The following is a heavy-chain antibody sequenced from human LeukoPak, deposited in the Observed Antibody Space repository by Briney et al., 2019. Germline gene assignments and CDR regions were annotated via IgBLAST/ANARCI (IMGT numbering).Heavy chain of an antibody. D-gene: IGHD3-10*01. Sequence: SETLSLTCTVSGGSISSYYWSWIRQPAGKGLEWIGRIYTSGSTNYNPSLKSRVTISVDTSKNQFSLKLSSVTAADTAVYYCARDQHITMFRGYVSWFDPWGQGTLVTVSS. J-gene: IGHJ5*02. V-gene: IGHV4-4*07. CDR2: IYTSGST. CDR1: GGSISSYY. CDR3: ARDQHITMFRGYVSWFDP.